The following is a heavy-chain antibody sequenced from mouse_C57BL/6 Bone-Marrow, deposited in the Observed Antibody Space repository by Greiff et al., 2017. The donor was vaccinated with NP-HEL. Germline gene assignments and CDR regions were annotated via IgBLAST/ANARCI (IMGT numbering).Heavy chain of an antibody. CDR1: GYTFTDYE. CDR2: IDPGTGGT. CDR3: ARYGSSFFACFAY. V-gene: IGHV1-15*01. D-gene: IGHD1-1*01. Sequence: VQLVQSGAELVRPGASVTLSCKASGYTFTDYEMHWVKQTPVHGLEWIGAIDPGTGGTAYNQKFKGKAILTADKSSSTAYMELRSLTSEDSAVYFCARYGSSFFACFAYWGKGTLVTVSA. J-gene: IGHJ3*01.